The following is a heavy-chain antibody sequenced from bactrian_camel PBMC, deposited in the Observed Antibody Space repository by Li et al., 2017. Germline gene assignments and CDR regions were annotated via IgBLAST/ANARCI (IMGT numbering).Heavy chain of an antibody. CDR1: GMTWSAYC. Sequence: VQLVESGGGSVQAGGSLRLSCAASGMTWSAYCMAWFRQSPGKERERVAAIDADGATSYVDSVKGRFHHLRGQRQTHSKSTDEQPETGGHCHVLLCGRPRDPFDGGGRHVSLDVRSGVQWLLGPGDPGHRL. J-gene: IGHJ6*01. CDR2: IDADGAT. V-gene: IGHV3S26*01. CDR3: GRPRDPFDGGGRHVSLDVRSGVQWL. D-gene: IGHD7*01.